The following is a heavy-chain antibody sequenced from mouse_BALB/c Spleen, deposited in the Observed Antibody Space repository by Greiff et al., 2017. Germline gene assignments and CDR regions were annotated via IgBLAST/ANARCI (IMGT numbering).Heavy chain of an antibody. J-gene: IGHJ3*01. CDR3: ARDFAY. Sequence: EVQVVESGGGLVQPGGSLKLSCAASGFTFSSYGMSWVRQTPDKRLELVATINSNGGSTYYPDSVKGRFTISRDNAKNTLYLQMSSLKSEDTAMYYCARDFAYWGQGTLVTVSA. CDR2: INSNGGST. CDR1: GFTFSSYG. V-gene: IGHV5-6-3*01.